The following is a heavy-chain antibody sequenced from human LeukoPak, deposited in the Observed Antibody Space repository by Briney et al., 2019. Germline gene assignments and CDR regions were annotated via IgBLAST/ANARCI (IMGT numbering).Heavy chain of an antibody. CDR1: GGSIKSFY. D-gene: IGHD3-9*01. CDR3: ARGRYDNLTGHLARLDV. Sequence: SETLSLTCTVSGGSIKSFYWSWIRQPAGKGLEWVGRVFSRGTTNYNPSFKSRVPVSLDTSKNQFSLKLSSVTAADTAVYYCARGRYDNLTGHLARLDVWGQGTTVIVSS. CDR2: VFSRGTT. J-gene: IGHJ6*02. V-gene: IGHV4-4*07.